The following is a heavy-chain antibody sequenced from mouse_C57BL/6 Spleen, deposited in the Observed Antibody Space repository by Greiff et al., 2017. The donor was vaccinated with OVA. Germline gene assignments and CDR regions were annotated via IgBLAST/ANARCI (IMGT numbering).Heavy chain of an antibody. V-gene: IGHV1-62-2*01. CDR1: GYTFTEYT. D-gene: IGHD1-1*01. J-gene: IGHJ1*03. CDR2: VYPGSGSI. Sequence: QVQLKESGAELVKPGASVKLSCKASGYTFTEYTIHWVKQRSGQGLEWIGWVYPGSGSIKYNEKFKDKATLTADKSSSTVYMELSRLTSEDSAVYFCARHEDYYGSSPGYFDVWGTGTTVTVSS. CDR3: ARHEDYYGSSPGYFDV.